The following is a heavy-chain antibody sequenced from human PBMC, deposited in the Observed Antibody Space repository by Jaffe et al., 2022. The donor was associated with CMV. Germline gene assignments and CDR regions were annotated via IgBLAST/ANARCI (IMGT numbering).Heavy chain of an antibody. CDR1: GGSFSGYY. Sequence: QVQLQQWGAGLLKPSETLSLTCAVYGGSFSGYYWSWIRQPPGKGLEWIGEINHSGSTNYNPSLKSRVTISVDTSKNQFSLKLSSVTAADTAVYYCARGGWIRNFDYWGQGTLVTVSS. CDR3: ARGGWIRNFDY. V-gene: IGHV4-34*01. J-gene: IGHJ4*02. CDR2: INHSGST. D-gene: IGHD5-12*01.